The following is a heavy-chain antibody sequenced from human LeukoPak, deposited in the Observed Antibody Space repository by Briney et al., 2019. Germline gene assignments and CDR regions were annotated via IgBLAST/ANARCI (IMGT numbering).Heavy chain of an antibody. CDR3: GRLFDS. V-gene: IGHV4-39*01. Sequence: SETLSLTRTVSGGAIISDNFYWGWVRQPLGKGLEWVGSINYSGTTYYNPSLRSRVSISVDTSRTQFFLTLNSVTAADTAVYYCGRLFDSWGQGILVTVSS. CDR1: GGAIISDNFY. CDR2: INYSGTT. J-gene: IGHJ4*02.